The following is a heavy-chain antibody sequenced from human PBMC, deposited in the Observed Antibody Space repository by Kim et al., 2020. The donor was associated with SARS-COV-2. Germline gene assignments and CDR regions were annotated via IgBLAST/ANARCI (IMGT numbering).Heavy chain of an antibody. CDR3: AKVGQEEWLDYYDSSGDWFDP. D-gene: IGHD3-22*01. J-gene: IGHJ5*02. CDR2: ISGSGGST. V-gene: IGHV3-23*01. Sequence: GGSLRLSCAASGFTFSSYAMSWVRQAPGKGLEWVSAISGSGGSTYYADSVKGRFTISRDNSKNTLYLQMNSLRAEDTAVYYCAKVGQEEWLDYYDSSGDWFDPWGQGTLVTVSS. CDR1: GFTFSSYA.